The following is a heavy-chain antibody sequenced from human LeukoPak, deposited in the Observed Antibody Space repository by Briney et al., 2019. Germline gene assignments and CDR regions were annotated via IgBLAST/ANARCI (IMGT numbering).Heavy chain of an antibody. CDR1: GGSLSSYY. J-gene: IGHJ6*02. CDR2: IYYSGST. CDR3: ASSYGDYFYYYGMDV. V-gene: IGHV4-59*08. Sequence: SETLSLTCTGSGGSLSSYYWSWIRQPPGKGLEWIGYIYYSGSTHYNPAHKSRVTISVDTSKYQFSLKLSSVTAADTAVDYCASSYGDYFYYYGMDVWGQGTTVTVSS. D-gene: IGHD4-17*01.